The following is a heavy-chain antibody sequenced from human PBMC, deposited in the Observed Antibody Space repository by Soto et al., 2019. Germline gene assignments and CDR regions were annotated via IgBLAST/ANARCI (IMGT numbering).Heavy chain of an antibody. J-gene: IGHJ4*02. CDR1: GYTFTSYY. Sequence: VASVKVSCKASGYTFTSYYMHWVRQAPGQGLEWMGIINPSGGSTSYAQKFQGRVTMTRDTSTSTVYMELSSLRSEDTAVYYCATAAGPVAVDYWGQGTLVTVSS. D-gene: IGHD6-19*01. V-gene: IGHV1-46*01. CDR2: INPSGGST. CDR3: ATAAGPVAVDY.